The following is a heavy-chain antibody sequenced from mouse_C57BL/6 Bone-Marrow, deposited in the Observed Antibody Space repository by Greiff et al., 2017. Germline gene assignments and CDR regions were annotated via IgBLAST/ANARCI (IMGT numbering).Heavy chain of an antibody. D-gene: IGHD1-1*01. Sequence: VQLQQSGAELVKPGASVKLSCTASGFNINDYYIHWVKQRTEQGLEWIGRIDPEDGETKYAPKVQDKATITADTSSNTAYLQLSSLTSEDTAVYYCTRSLIYYGTNYWGQGTTLTVSS. CDR3: TRSLIYYGTNY. J-gene: IGHJ2*01. CDR1: GFNINDYY. V-gene: IGHV14-2*01. CDR2: IDPEDGET.